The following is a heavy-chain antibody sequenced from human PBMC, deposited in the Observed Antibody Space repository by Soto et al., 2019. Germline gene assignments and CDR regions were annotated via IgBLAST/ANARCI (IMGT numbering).Heavy chain of an antibody. Sequence: ASVKVSCKASGYTFTSYYMHWVRQAPGQGLEWMGIINPSGGSTSYTQKLQGRVTMTRDTSTSTVYMELSSLRSEDTAVYYCARDPVDDDSSGYPQYYFDYWGQGTLVTVSS. CDR3: ARDPVDDDSSGYPQYYFDY. V-gene: IGHV1-46*01. CDR2: INPSGGST. J-gene: IGHJ4*02. CDR1: GYTFTSYY. D-gene: IGHD3-22*01.